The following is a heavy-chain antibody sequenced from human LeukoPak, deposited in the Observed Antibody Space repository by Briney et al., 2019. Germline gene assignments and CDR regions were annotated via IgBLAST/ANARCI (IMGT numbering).Heavy chain of an antibody. J-gene: IGHJ4*02. D-gene: IGHD3-9*01. CDR1: GYTFTYYY. CDR2: VDPEDGET. CDR3: RQSTPYFQSDY. Sequence: ASVKISCKVSGYTFTYYYMHWVQQAPGKGLEWMGLVDPEDGETIYAEKFQGRVTITADTSTDTAYMELSSLRSEDTAVYYCRQSTPYFQSDYWGQGPWSPSPQ. V-gene: IGHV1-69-2*01.